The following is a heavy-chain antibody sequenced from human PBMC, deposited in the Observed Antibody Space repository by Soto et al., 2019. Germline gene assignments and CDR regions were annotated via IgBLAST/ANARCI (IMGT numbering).Heavy chain of an antibody. V-gene: IGHV4-34*01. Sequence: QVQLQQWGAGLLKPSETLSLTCAVYGGSFSGYYWSWIRQPPGKGLEWIGEINHSGSTNYNPSLKSRCTISVDTSKNQFSLKLSSVTAADTAVYYCARGLSYYDFWSGYSRFDYWGQGTLVTVSS. CDR1: GGSFSGYY. CDR2: INHSGST. J-gene: IGHJ4*02. CDR3: ARGLSYYDFWSGYSRFDY. D-gene: IGHD3-3*01.